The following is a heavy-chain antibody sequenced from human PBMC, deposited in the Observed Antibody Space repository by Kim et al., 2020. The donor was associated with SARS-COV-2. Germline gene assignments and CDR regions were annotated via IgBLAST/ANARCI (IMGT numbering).Heavy chain of an antibody. J-gene: IGHJ4*02. Sequence: GASLKISCQDSGYSFTSYWIGWVRQMPGKGLEWMGIIYPNDSDTRYSPSFEGQVTISADKSISTAYLQWSSLKASDTAIYYCARPSSTWLPDYWGQGTLVIVSS. CDR3: ARPSSTWLPDY. V-gene: IGHV5-51*01. CDR1: GYSFTSYW. D-gene: IGHD6-13*01. CDR2: IYPNDSDT.